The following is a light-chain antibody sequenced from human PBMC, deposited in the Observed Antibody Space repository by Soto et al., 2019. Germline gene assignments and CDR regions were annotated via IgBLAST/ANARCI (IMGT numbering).Light chain of an antibody. CDR3: LQYNTFPHS. CDR1: QIIARW. CDR2: DAT. J-gene: IGKJ2*03. Sequence: IQMTQSPSTLSASIGDSVTLTCRASQIIARWLAWYQQKPGKAPNLVIYDATKLQSGVPSRFSATASGAEFTLTISGLQAEDFAPYYCLQYNTFPHSFAQGTRLEI. V-gene: IGKV1-5*01.